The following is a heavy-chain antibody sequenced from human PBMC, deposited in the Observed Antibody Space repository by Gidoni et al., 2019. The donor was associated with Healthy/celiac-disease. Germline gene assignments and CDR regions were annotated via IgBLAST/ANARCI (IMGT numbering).Heavy chain of an antibody. CDR3: ARLRLLWFGEPRGYFDY. V-gene: IGHV1-69*01. Sequence: QVQLVQSGAEVKKPGSSVKVSCKASGGTFSSYAISWVRQAPGQGIEWMGGIIPIFGTANYAQKFQGRVTITADESTSTAYMDLSSLRSKDTAVYYCARLRLLWFGEPRGYFDYWGQGTLVTVSS. D-gene: IGHD3-10*01. CDR1: GGTFSSYA. CDR2: IIPIFGTA. J-gene: IGHJ4*02.